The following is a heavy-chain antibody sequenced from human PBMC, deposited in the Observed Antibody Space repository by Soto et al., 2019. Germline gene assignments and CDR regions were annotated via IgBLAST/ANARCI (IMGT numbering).Heavy chain of an antibody. CDR3: ARVKYDYIWGSYRYAFDI. CDR2: LSSSGSTI. V-gene: IGHV3-11*01. Sequence: QVQLVESGGGLVKPGGSLRLSCAASGFTFSDYYMSWIRQAPGKGLEWVSYLSSSGSTIYYADSVMGRFTISRDNAKNSLYLQMNSLRAEDTAVYYCARVKYDYIWGSYRYAFDIWGQGTMVTVSS. CDR1: GFTFSDYY. J-gene: IGHJ3*02. D-gene: IGHD3-16*02.